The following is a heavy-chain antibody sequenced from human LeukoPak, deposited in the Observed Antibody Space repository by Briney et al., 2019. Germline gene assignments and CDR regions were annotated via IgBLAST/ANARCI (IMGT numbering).Heavy chain of an antibody. CDR3: ARDVTYCSSTGCFFDY. CDR1: GFTLSNYA. J-gene: IGHJ4*02. CDR2: ISGSSGST. V-gene: IGHV3-23*01. Sequence: GGSLRLSCAASGFTLSNYAMSWVRRAPGKGLEWVSDISGSSGSTYYADSVKGRFNISRDNSKNTLYLQMNSLRAEDTAVYYCARDVTYCSSTGCFFDYWGQGTLVTVSS. D-gene: IGHD2-2*01.